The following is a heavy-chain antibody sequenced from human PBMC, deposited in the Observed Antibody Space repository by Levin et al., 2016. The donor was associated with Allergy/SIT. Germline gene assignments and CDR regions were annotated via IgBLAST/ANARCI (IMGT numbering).Heavy chain of an antibody. V-gene: IGHV1-46*01. Sequence: WVRQAPGQGLEWMGIINPSGGSTSYAQKFQGRVTMTRDTSTSTVYMELSSLRSEDTAVYYCARDSPCSVMMSFDIWGQGTMVTVSS. D-gene: IGHD3-10*02. J-gene: IGHJ3*02. CDR3: ARDSPCSVMMSFDI. CDR2: INPSGGST.